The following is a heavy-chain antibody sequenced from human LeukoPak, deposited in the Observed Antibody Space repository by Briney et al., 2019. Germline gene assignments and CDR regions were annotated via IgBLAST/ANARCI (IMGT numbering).Heavy chain of an antibody. V-gene: IGHV4-39*01. CDR1: GGSISSSSYY. D-gene: IGHD6-19*01. CDR2: IYYSGST. CDR3: ARRGYSSGWFLYFDY. J-gene: IGHJ4*02. Sequence: SETLSLTCTVSGGSISSSSYYWGWIRQPPGKGLEWIGSIYYSGSTYYNPSLKSRVTISVDTSKNQFSLKLSSVTAADTAVYYCARRGYSSGWFLYFDYWGQGTLVTVSS.